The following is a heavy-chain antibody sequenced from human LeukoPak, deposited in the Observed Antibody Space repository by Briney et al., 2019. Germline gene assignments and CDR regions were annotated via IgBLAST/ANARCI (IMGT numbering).Heavy chain of an antibody. V-gene: IGHV4-34*01. D-gene: IGHD4-17*01. CDR3: ARDHDYGDYGTYEDY. CDR1: GGSFSGYY. Sequence: PSETLSLTCAVYGGSFSGYYWSWIRQPPGKGLEWIGEINHSGSTNYNPSLKSRVTISVDTSKNQFSLQLNSVTPEDTAVYYCARDHDYGDYGTYEDYWGQGTLVTVSS. J-gene: IGHJ4*02. CDR2: INHSGST.